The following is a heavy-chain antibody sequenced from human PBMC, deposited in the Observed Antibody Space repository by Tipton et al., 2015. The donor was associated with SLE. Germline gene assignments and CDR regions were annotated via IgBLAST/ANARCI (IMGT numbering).Heavy chain of an antibody. V-gene: IGHV4-34*01. D-gene: IGHD3-3*01. CDR1: GGSFSGYY. Sequence: TLPLTCAVYGGSFSGYYWSWIRQPPGKGLEWIGEINHSGSTNYNPSLKSRVTISVDTSKNQFSLKLSSVTAADTAVYYCASLITIFGVVWDYWGQGTLVTVSS. J-gene: IGHJ4*02. CDR2: INHSGST. CDR3: ASLITIFGVVWDY.